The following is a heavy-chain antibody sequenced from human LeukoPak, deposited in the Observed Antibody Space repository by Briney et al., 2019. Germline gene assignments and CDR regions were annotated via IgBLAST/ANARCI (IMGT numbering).Heavy chain of an antibody. Sequence: PGGSLRLSCAASGITFRNFWKTWVRQAPGKGLEWVANIKEDGVKKYYVDSVEGRFTISRDNAKNSLYLQMNSLRAEDVAFYYCAKDIASTNFHYFDFWGQGTLVTVSS. CDR2: IKEDGVKK. CDR3: AKDIASTNFHYFDF. V-gene: IGHV3-7*03. D-gene: IGHD2-2*01. CDR1: GITFRNFW. J-gene: IGHJ4*02.